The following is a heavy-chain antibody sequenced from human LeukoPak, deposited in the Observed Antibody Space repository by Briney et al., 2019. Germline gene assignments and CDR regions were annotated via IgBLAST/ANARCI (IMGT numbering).Heavy chain of an antibody. CDR3: TRDPRILDY. D-gene: IGHD2-21*01. J-gene: IGHJ4*02. Sequence: PGGSLRLSCAASGFTVSSNCMSWVRQAPGMGLELISYISNTGSVIKYADSVRGRFTISRDNANNSLYLQMTGLRAEDTAVFYCTRDPRILDYWGQGTLVTVSS. V-gene: IGHV3-11*01. CDR1: GFTVSSNC. CDR2: ISNTGSVI.